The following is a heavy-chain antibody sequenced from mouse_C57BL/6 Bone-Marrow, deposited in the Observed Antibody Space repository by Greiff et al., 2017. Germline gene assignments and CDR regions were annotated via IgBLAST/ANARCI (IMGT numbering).Heavy chain of an antibody. CDR1: GYTFTSYW. Sequence: VKLQESGAELARPGASVKLSCKASGYTFTSYWMHWVKQRPGQGLEWIGEIDPSDSYTNYNQKFKGKSTLTVGKSSSTAYMQLSSLTSEDSAVYYCARSVRRYFDYWGQGTTLTVSS. V-gene: IGHV1-69*01. J-gene: IGHJ2*01. CDR3: ARSVRRYFDY. CDR2: IDPSDSYT.